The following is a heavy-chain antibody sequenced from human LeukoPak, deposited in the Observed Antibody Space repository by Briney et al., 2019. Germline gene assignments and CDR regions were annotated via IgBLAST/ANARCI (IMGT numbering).Heavy chain of an antibody. V-gene: IGHV3-33*01. Sequence: GGSLRLSCAASGFTFSSYGMHWVRQAPGKGLEWVAVIWYDGSNKYYADSVKGRFTISRDNSENTLYLEMNSLRAEDTAMNYCARGGHYDSSANYFDFLGQGTLVTVSS. CDR2: IWYDGSNK. CDR1: GFTFSSYG. D-gene: IGHD3-22*01. CDR3: ARGGHYDSSANYFDF. J-gene: IGHJ4*02.